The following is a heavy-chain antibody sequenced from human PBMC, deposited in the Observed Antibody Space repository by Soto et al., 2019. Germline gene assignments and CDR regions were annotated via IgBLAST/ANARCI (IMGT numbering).Heavy chain of an antibody. CDR3: ARRFSWGLTTFTFYYFDY. Sequence: QVQLQQWGAGLLKPSETLSLTCAVYGESFSGYYWSCIRQPPRKALHGMGEINHSGSTNYNPSLKSRVTISLDTFKVQFSLKLSSVTAADTAVYYCARRFSWGLTTFTFYYFDYWGQGTLVTVSS. D-gene: IGHD7-27*01. CDR1: GESFSGYY. CDR2: INHSGST. V-gene: IGHV4-34*01. J-gene: IGHJ4*02.